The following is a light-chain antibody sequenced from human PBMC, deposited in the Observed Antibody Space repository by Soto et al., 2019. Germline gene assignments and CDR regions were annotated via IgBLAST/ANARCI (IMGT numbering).Light chain of an antibody. CDR1: SSDVGGYNY. CDR3: CSYAGSYSLV. V-gene: IGLV2-11*01. Sequence: QSVLTQPRSVSASPGQSVTFSCTGTSSDVGGYNYVSWYQQHPGKAPKVMIYDVTKRPSGVPDRFSGSKSGNTASLTISGLQAEDEADYYCCSYAGSYSLVFGGGTQLTVL. CDR2: DVT. J-gene: IGLJ2*01.